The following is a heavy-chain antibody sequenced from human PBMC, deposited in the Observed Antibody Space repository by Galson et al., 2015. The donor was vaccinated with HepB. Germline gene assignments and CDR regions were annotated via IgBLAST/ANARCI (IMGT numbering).Heavy chain of an antibody. CDR1: GFTFSSYA. CDR2: ISGSGGST. V-gene: IGHV3-23*01. Sequence: SLRLSCAASGFTFSSYAMSWVRQAPGKGLEWVSAISGSGGSTYYADSVKGRFTISRDNSKNTLYLQMNSLRAEDTAVYYCAKASIKWRVVRGVSRNYYGMDVWGQGTTVTVSS. D-gene: IGHD3-10*01. CDR3: AKASIKWRVVRGVSRNYYGMDV. J-gene: IGHJ6*02.